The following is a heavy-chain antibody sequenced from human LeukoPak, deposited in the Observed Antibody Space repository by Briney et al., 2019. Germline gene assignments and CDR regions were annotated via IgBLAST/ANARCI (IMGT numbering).Heavy chain of an antibody. Sequence: ASVNVSCKASGYTFTTSYINWVRQAPGQGLERMGWVSAYNGKTSYGQRFQGRVTMTTDTSTSTAYMDLASLRSDDTAVYYCARGGTFYPSIDYWGQGTLVTVSS. V-gene: IGHV1-18*01. CDR3: ARGGTFYPSIDY. D-gene: IGHD1-26*01. CDR2: VSAYNGKT. J-gene: IGHJ4*02. CDR1: GYTFTTSY.